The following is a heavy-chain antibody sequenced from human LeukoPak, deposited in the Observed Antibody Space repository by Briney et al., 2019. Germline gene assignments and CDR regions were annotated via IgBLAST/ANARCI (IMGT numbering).Heavy chain of an antibody. CDR1: GFTFSSYW. CDR2: IKQDGSEK. Sequence: GGSLRLSCAASGFTFSSYWMSWVRQAPGKGLEWVANIKQDGSEKYYVDSVKGRFTISRDNAKNSLYMQMNRLRAEDTAVYSCARAGIYSSADAFDIWGQGTMVTVSS. V-gene: IGHV3-7*01. D-gene: IGHD6-19*01. J-gene: IGHJ3*02. CDR3: ARAGIYSSADAFDI.